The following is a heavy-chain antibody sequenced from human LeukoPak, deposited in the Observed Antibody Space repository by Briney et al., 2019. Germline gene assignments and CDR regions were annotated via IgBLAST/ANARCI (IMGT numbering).Heavy chain of an antibody. Sequence: SETLSLTCTVSDGSLYGYYWSWIRQPPGKGLEWIAYMYYTGSTNYNPSLKSRVIISLDTSKNQVSLKLSSVTAADTAVYYCARASYGGNALGYWGQGTLVTVSS. V-gene: IGHV4-59*01. CDR2: MYYTGST. CDR1: DGSLYGYY. J-gene: IGHJ4*02. D-gene: IGHD4-23*01. CDR3: ARASYGGNALGY.